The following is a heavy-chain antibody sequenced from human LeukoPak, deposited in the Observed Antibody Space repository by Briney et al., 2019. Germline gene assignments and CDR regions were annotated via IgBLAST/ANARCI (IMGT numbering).Heavy chain of an antibody. J-gene: IGHJ5*02. D-gene: IGHD1-26*01. CDR2: ISSSSSYI. CDR3: ARDRLPYSGSYHNWFDP. CDR1: GFTFSSYS. V-gene: IGHV3-21*01. Sequence: PGGSLRLSCAASGFTFSSYSMNWVRQAPGKGLEWVSSISSSSSYIYYADSVKGRFTISRDNAKNSLYLQMNSLRAEDTAVYYCARDRLPYSGSYHNWFDPWGQGTLVTVSS.